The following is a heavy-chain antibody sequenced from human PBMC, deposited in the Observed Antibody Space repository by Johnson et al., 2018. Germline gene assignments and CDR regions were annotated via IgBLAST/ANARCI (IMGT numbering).Heavy chain of an antibody. CDR2: VYYNGSS. D-gene: IGHD4-23*01. CDR1: GGSISTYY. Sequence: QVQLQESGPGLVKPSETLSLTCTVSGGSISTYYWSWIRQPPGKGLEWIGYVYYNGSSHYNPSLKSRVTMSVDTSKKQFSLKLNSVTAADTAVYYCARDNPHGTVARDAFDIWGQGTMVTVSS. J-gene: IGHJ3*02. V-gene: IGHV4-59*01. CDR3: ARDNPHGTVARDAFDI.